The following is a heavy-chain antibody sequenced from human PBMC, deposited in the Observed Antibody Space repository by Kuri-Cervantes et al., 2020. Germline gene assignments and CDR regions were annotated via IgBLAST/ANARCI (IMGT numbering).Heavy chain of an antibody. CDR3: ARDGAPIYYYYMDV. D-gene: IGHD3-16*01. V-gene: IGHV3-7*01. Sequence: GGSLRLSCPASGFTFSNYWMSWVRQAPGKGLEWVANINQGGSEKYYVDSVKGRFTISRDNAKNSLYLQMNSLRAEDTAVYYCARDGAPIYYYYMDVWGKGTTVTVSS. CDR1: GFTFSNYW. J-gene: IGHJ6*03. CDR2: INQGGSEK.